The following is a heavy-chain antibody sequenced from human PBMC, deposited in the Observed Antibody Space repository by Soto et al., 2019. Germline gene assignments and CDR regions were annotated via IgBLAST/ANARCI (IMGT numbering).Heavy chain of an antibody. CDR2: ISGSGDSP. CDR3: ARVLSGSYLYYFDY. D-gene: IGHD1-26*01. J-gene: IGHJ4*02. V-gene: IGHV3-23*01. Sequence: GGSLRLSCEASGFTFSSYAMRWVRQAPGKGLEYVSSISGSGDSPYYADSVKGRFTISRDNSKNTLYLQMNSLRAEDTAVYYCARVLSGSYLYYFDYWGQGTLVTVSS. CDR1: GFTFSSYA.